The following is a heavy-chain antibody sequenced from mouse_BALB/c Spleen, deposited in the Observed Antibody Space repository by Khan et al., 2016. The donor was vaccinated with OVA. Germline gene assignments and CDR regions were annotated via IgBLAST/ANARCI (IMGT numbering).Heavy chain of an antibody. CDR1: GYSITSDYA. D-gene: IGHD4-1*01. Sequence: EVQLLETGPGLVKPSQSLSLTCTVTGYSITSDYAWNWIRQFPGNKLVWMGYISYSGSTSYTPSLKSRISITRDTSKNQFFLQLNSVTTEDTATYYCTVGRTYWGQGTLVTVST. CDR3: TVGRTY. J-gene: IGHJ3*01. CDR2: ISYSGST. V-gene: IGHV3-2*02.